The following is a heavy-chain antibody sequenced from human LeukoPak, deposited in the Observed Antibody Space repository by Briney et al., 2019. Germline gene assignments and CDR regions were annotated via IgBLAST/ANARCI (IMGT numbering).Heavy chain of an antibody. D-gene: IGHD3-22*01. CDR2: ISGSGGST. CDR3: AKVGDSSGYYSGLDY. V-gene: IGHV3-23*01. J-gene: IGHJ4*02. CDR1: GFTVSSNY. Sequence: GGSLRLSCAASGFTVSSNYMSWVRQAPGKGLEWVSAISGSGGSTYYADSVKGRFTISRDNSKNTLYLQMNSLRAEDTAVYYCAKVGDSSGYYSGLDYWGQGTLVTVSS.